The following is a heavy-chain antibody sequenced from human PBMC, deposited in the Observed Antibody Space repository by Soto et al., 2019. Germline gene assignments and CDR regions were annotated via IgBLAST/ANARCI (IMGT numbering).Heavy chain of an antibody. D-gene: IGHD6-6*01. V-gene: IGHV3-23*01. CDR1: GFTFSSYA. CDR3: AKDRRSIAARPSWGMDV. Sequence: GGSLRLSCAASGFTFSSYAMSWVRQAPGKGLEWVSAISGSGGSTYYADSVKGRFTISRDNSKNTLYLQMNSLRAEDTAVYYCAKDRRSIAARPSWGMDVWGQGTTVTVSS. J-gene: IGHJ6*02. CDR2: ISGSGGST.